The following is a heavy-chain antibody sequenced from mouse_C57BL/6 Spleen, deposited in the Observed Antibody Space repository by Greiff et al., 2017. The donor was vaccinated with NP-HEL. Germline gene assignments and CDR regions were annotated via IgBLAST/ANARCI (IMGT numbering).Heavy chain of an antibody. CDR2: IYPGSGST. CDR3: AWITTVPHWYFDV. V-gene: IGHV1-55*01. CDR1: GYTFTSYW. D-gene: IGHD1-1*01. J-gene: IGHJ1*03. Sequence: QVQLQQPGAELVKPGASLKMSCKASGYTFTSYWITWVKQRPGQGLEWIGDIYPGSGSTNYNEKFKSKATLTVDTSSSTAYMQLSSLTSEDSAVYYCAWITTVPHWYFDVWGTGTTVTVSS.